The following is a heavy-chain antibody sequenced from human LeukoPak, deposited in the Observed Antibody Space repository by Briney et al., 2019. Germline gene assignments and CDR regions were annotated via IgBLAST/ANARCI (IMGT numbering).Heavy chain of an antibody. CDR2: ISYDGSNK. Sequence: GGSLRLSCAASGFTFSSYGMHWVRQAPGKGLEGVAVISYDGSNKYYADSVKGRFTISRDNSKNTLYLQMNSLRAEDTAVYYCAKGNYYDSSGYFPLPDYWGQGTLVTVSS. V-gene: IGHV3-30*18. CDR3: AKGNYYDSSGYFPLPDY. J-gene: IGHJ4*02. D-gene: IGHD3-22*01. CDR1: GFTFSSYG.